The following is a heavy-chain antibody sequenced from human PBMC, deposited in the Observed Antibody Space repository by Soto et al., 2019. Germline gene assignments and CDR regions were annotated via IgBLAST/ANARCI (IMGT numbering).Heavy chain of an antibody. Sequence: GGSLRLSCAASGFTFSSYGMHWVRQAPGKGLEWVAVIWYDGSNKYYADSVKGRFTISRDNSKNTLYLQMNSLRAEDTAVYYCARDSGLGSGYAFDYWGQGTLVTVSS. CDR2: IWYDGSNK. J-gene: IGHJ4*02. CDR3: ARDSGLGSGYAFDY. CDR1: GFTFSSYG. V-gene: IGHV3-33*01. D-gene: IGHD3-22*01.